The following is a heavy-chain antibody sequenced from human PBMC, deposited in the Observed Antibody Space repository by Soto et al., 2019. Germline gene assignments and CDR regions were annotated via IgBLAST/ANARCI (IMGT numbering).Heavy chain of an antibody. CDR2: IYHSGST. Sequence: PTKTPSLTRTVSGGSISSVGYAWSWIRQPPGKGLEWIGYIYHSGSTYYNPSLKSRDTISVDRSKNQFSLKLRSVTAEDTAVYYCDRRSMNTGAPWQVDNWLDHRRQGTLVA. D-gene: IGHD6-19*01. CDR3: DRRSMNTGAPWQVDNWLDH. V-gene: IGHV4-30-2*01. J-gene: IGHJ5*02. CDR1: GGSISSVGYA.